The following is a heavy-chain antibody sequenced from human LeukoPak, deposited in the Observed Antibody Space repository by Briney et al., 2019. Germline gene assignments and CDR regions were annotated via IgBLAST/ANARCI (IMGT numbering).Heavy chain of an antibody. D-gene: IGHD6-6*01. CDR1: GGSFSGYY. V-gene: IGHV4-34*01. Sequence: ASETPSLTCAVYGGSFSGYYWSWIRQPPGKGLEWIGEINHSGSTYYNPSLKSRVTISVDTSKNQFSLKLSSVTAADTAVYYCALIVAPTLSYYYYMDVWGKGTTVTISS. CDR3: ALIVAPTLSYYYYMDV. CDR2: INHSGST. J-gene: IGHJ6*03.